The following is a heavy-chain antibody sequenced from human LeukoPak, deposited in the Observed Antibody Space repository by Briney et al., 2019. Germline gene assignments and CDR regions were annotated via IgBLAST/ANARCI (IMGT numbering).Heavy chain of an antibody. V-gene: IGHV4-34*01. CDR2: INHSGST. D-gene: IGHD2-2*01. J-gene: IGHJ6*02. CDR1: GGSFSGYY. CDR3: ARCEIVVVPAAYPAWLLRYYYYGMDV. Sequence: SETLSLTCAVYGGSFSGYYWSWIRQPPGKGLEWIGEINHSGSTNYNPSLKSRVTISVDTSKNQFSLKLSSVTAADTAVYYCARCEIVVVPAAYPAWLLRYYYYGMDVWGQGTTVTVSS.